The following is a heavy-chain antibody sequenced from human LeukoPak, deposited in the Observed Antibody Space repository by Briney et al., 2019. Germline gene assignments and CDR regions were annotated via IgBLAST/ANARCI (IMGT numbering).Heavy chain of an antibody. V-gene: IGHV3-30*07. Sequence: GGSLRLSCAASGFSFSISAMHWVRQAPGKGLQWVAVVSYDGSEKYYADSVKGRFTISRDNSKNTLYLQMNSLRPEDTAVYYCARKQMVSSSPFDYWGQGTLVTVSS. J-gene: IGHJ4*02. D-gene: IGHD6-13*01. CDR3: ARKQMVSSSPFDY. CDR2: VSYDGSEK. CDR1: GFSFSISA.